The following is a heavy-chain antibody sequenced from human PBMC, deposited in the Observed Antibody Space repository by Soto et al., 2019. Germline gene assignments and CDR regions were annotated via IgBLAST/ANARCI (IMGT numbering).Heavy chain of an antibody. V-gene: IGHV1-69*01. CDR1: GGTFSSYA. J-gene: IGHJ4*02. CDR3: ARLPGGYSSSLETY. Sequence: QVQLVQSGAEVKKPGSSVKVSCTASGGTFSSYAISWVRQAPGQGLEWMGGIIPIFGTANYAQKFQGRVTITADESTSTAYMELSSLRSEDTAVYYCARLPGGYSSSLETYWGQGTLVTVSS. CDR2: IIPIFGTA. D-gene: IGHD6-6*01.